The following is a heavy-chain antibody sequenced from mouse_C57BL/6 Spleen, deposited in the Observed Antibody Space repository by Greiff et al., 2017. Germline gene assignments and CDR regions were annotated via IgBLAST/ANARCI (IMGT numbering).Heavy chain of an antibody. CDR3: ASRFITTVETGCAY. Sequence: EVKLMESGGGLVKPGGSLKLSCAASGFTFSSYTMSWVRQTPEKRLEWVATISGGGGNTYYPDSVKGRFTISRDKAKNTLYLQMSSLRSEDTALYYCASRFITTVETGCAYWGQGTLVTVSA. V-gene: IGHV5-9*01. J-gene: IGHJ3*01. CDR2: ISGGGGNT. CDR1: GFTFSSYT. D-gene: IGHD1-1*01.